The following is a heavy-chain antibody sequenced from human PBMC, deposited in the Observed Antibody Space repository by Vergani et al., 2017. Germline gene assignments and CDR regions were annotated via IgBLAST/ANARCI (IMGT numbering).Heavy chain of an antibody. CDR3: ARGNCGVNCPKYNGLAP. Sequence: QVHLQESGPGVVKPSDTLSLTCTVSGGSMSDLYWTWIRQPAGRGLEWIGRIYPNGNGNYNESLRSRLTMSIDTSRSQFSLSLSSVTAADTAVYYCARGNCGVNCPKYNGLAPWGRGILVTVSS. CDR2: IYPNGNG. J-gene: IGHJ5*02. V-gene: IGHV4-4*07. D-gene: IGHD2-21*01. CDR1: GGSMSDLY.